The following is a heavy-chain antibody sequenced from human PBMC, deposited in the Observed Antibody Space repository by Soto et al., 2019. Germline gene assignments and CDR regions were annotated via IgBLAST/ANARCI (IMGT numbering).Heavy chain of an antibody. V-gene: IGHV4-30-2*01. J-gene: IGHJ6*02. CDR2: IYHSGST. D-gene: IGHD3-9*01. CDR1: GGSISSGGYS. CDR3: ASSLRYFDWLSPGDDYGMDV. Sequence: QLQLQESGSGLVKPSQTLSLTCAVPGGSISSGGYSWSWIRQPPGKGLEWIGYIYHSGSTYYNPSLKSRVTISVDRSKNQFSLKLSSVTAADTAVYYCASSLRYFDWLSPGDDYGMDVWGQGTTVTVSS.